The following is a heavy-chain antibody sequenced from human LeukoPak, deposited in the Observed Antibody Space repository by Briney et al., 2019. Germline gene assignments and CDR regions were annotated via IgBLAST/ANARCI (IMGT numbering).Heavy chain of an antibody. V-gene: IGHV4-30-2*01. J-gene: IGHJ4*02. CDR1: GGSISSGGYS. CDR3: ARGGSWFGELSY. Sequence: SETLSLTCAVSGGSISSGGYSWSWIRQPPGKGLEWIGYIYHSGSTYYNPSLKSRVTISVDRSKNQFSLKLSSVTAAVTAVYYCARGGSWFGELSYWGQGTLVTVSS. CDR2: IYHSGST. D-gene: IGHD3-10*01.